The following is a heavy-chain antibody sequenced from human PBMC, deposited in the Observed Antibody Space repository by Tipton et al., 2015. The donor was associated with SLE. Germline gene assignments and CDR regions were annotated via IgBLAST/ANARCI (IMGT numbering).Heavy chain of an antibody. CDR2: ITSSSSIT. CDR3: ASGGDYGDYEYFQH. J-gene: IGHJ1*01. CDR1: GFVFGSYT. V-gene: IGHV3-48*01. D-gene: IGHD4-17*01. Sequence: SLRLSCTASGFVFGSYTMNWVRQAPGKGLEWVSYITSSSSITDYADSVKGRFTISRDNAKNSLYLQMNSLRVEDTALYYCASGGDYGDYEYFQHWGQGTLVSVSS.